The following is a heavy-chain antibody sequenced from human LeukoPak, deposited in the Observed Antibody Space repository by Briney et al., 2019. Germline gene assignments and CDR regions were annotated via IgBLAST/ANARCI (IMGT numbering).Heavy chain of an antibody. CDR2: IYPGDSDT. D-gene: IGHD6-19*01. J-gene: IGHJ4*02. V-gene: IGHV5-51*01. CDR3: ARRAEDSSGWYY. CDR1: GSSFTSYW. Sequence: GASLQISCKGSGSSFTSYWIGWVRQMPGKGLEWMGIIYPGDSDTRYSPSFQGQVTISADKSTSTAYLQWSSLKASDTAMYYCARRAEDSSGWYYWGQGTLVTVSS.